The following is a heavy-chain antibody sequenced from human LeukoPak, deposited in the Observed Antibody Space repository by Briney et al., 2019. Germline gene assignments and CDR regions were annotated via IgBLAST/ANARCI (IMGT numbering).Heavy chain of an antibody. D-gene: IGHD3-22*01. CDR3: ATKRNGAYDSSGSDAFDI. V-gene: IGHV4-59*08. Sequence: SETLSLTCTVSGGSISSYYWSWIRQPPGKGLEWIGYIYYSGSTNYNPSLKSRVTISVDTSKNQFSLKLSSVTAADTAVYYCATKRNGAYDSSGSDAFDIWGQGTMVTVSS. CDR2: IYYSGST. CDR1: GGSISSYY. J-gene: IGHJ3*02.